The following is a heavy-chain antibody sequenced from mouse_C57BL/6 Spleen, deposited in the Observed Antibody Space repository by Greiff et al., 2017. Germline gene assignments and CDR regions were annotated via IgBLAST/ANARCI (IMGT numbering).Heavy chain of an antibody. CDR2: IYWDDDK. Sequence: QVTLKESGPGILQSSQTLSLTCSFSGFSLSTSGMGVSWIRQPSGKGLEWLAHIYWDDDKRYNPSLKSRLTISKDTSRNQVFLKITSVDTADTATYDCARNWLLEGFAYWGQGTLVTVSA. V-gene: IGHV8-12*01. D-gene: IGHD2-3*01. CDR1: GFSLSTSGMG. J-gene: IGHJ3*01. CDR3: ARNWLLEGFAY.